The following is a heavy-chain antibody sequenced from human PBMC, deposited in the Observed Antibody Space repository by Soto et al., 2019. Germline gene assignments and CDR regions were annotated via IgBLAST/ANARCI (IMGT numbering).Heavy chain of an antibody. CDR2: IYWNDDK. CDR3: ARLTNKYANDD. D-gene: IGHD2-2*01. V-gene: IGHV2-5*01. Sequence: QITLKESGPTLVKPTQTLTLTCTFSGFSLTTSGVGVGWIRQPPGKALEWLAAIYWNDDKHFSPSLNSRLTITTDTSKNPVVLTVTDMDPVDTATYFCARLTNKYANDDWGQATLVSVSS. CDR1: GFSLTTSGVG. J-gene: IGHJ4*02.